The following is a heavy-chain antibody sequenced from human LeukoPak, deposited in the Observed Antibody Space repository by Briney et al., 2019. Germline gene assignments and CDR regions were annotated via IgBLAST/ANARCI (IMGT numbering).Heavy chain of an antibody. CDR2: ISYIGST. J-gene: IGHJ3*02. CDR1: ADSFNSNY. Sequence: PSETLSLTCAVSADSFNSNYWTWLPQPPGKGLEWFGYISYIGSTNYNPSLKSRVTISIDTSKNEFSLKLTSVTAADTAVYYCARDLVTVTKGFDIWGQGTMVTVSS. D-gene: IGHD4-17*01. V-gene: IGHV4-59*01. CDR3: ARDLVTVTKGFDI.